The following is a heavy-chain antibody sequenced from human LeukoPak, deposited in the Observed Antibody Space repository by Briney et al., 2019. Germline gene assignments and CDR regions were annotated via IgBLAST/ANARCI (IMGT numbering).Heavy chain of an antibody. V-gene: IGHV4-4*07. CDR1: GGSISSYY. Sequence: PSETLSLTCTVSGGSISSYYWSWIRQPAGKGLEWIGRIYTSGSTNYNPSLKSRVTISVDTSKNQFSLKLSSVTAADTAVYYCARGTYDSSGYIQYFQHWGQGTLVTVSS. CDR3: ARGTYDSSGYIQYFQH. J-gene: IGHJ1*01. D-gene: IGHD3-22*01. CDR2: IYTSGST.